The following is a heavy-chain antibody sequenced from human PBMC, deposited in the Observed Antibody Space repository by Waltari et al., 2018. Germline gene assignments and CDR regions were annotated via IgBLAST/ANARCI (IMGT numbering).Heavy chain of an antibody. J-gene: IGHJ4*02. Sequence: EVQLLESGGGLVQPGGSLRLSCVASGFPFSMYTMSWVRQAPGKGPEWVSGIYPSESTFYADSVKGRFTISRDNSKNTVYLQLNNLRAEDTAIYYCASHVDRAPWGQGTLVTVSS. V-gene: IGHV3-23*05. CDR1: GFPFSMYT. CDR2: IYPSEST. CDR3: ASHVDRAP. D-gene: IGHD5-18*01.